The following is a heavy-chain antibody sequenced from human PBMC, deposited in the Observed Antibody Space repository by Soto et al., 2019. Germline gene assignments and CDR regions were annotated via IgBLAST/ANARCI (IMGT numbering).Heavy chain of an antibody. CDR3: ARVAGTGYYVRPGC. Sequence: SETPSLPNTVSGGSLSRGSYHLCWIRQHPRKGLEWIGNLYYSGRSYYNPSLKSRATKSIDTSKDQFSLTLGSVTAADTSIYYCARVAGTGYYVRPGCWGRGTPDSVSS. J-gene: IGHJ4*02. CDR1: GGSLSRGSYH. V-gene: IGHV4-31*03. CDR2: LYYSGRS. D-gene: IGHD6-25*01.